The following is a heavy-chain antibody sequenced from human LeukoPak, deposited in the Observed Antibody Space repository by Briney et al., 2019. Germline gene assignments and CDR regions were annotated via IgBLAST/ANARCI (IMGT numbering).Heavy chain of an antibody. Sequence: GTSVNVSCKATGFTFTSTAMQWVRQPHGQRLEWIGSGVVGSGNITYAQQLQERVTITRDMSTSTAYMELSSLRSEDTAVYYCAARYGSGYGYWGQGTLVSVSS. J-gene: IGHJ4*02. V-gene: IGHV1-58*02. CDR3: AARYGSGYGY. D-gene: IGHD3-10*01. CDR2: GVVGSGNI. CDR1: GFTFTSTA.